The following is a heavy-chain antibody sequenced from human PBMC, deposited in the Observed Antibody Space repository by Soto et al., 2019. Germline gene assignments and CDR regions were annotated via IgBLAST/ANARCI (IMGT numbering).Heavy chain of an antibody. CDR3: ARGKYGDDYGDYEHHAWGAFDI. Sequence: GGSLRLSCAASGFTFSDYYMSWIRQAPGKGLEWVSYISSSGSTIYYADSVKGRFTISRDNAKNSLYLQMNSLRAEDTAVYYCARGKYGDDYGDYEHHAWGAFDIWGQGTMVTVSS. D-gene: IGHD4-17*01. CDR2: ISSSGSTI. CDR1: GFTFSDYY. J-gene: IGHJ3*02. V-gene: IGHV3-11*01.